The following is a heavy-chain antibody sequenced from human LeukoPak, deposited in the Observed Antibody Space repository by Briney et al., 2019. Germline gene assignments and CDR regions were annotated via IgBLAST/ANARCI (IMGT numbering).Heavy chain of an antibody. CDR2: IYYSGST. CDR1: GGSISSGGYY. D-gene: IGHD2-2*01. Sequence: SQTLSLTCTVSGGSISSGGYYWSWIRQHPGKGLERIGYIYYSGSTYYNPSLKSRVTISVDTSKNQFSLKLSSVTAADTAVYYCARDGASYCSSTSCWFDPWGQGTLVTVSS. CDR3: ARDGASYCSSTSCWFDP. V-gene: IGHV4-31*03. J-gene: IGHJ5*02.